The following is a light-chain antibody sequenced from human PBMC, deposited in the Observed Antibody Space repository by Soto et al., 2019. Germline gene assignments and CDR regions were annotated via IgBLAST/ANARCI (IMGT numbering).Light chain of an antibody. V-gene: IGLV2-14*01. Sequence: QSALTQPASVSGSPRQSITISCTGASSDVGGYTYVSWYQQHPGKAPKLIIYEVNNRPSGVSHRFSGSKSGNTASLTISGLQADDEADYYCCSLTTSHTYVFGSGTKVTVL. CDR1: SSDVGGYTY. CDR3: CSLTTSHTYV. J-gene: IGLJ1*01. CDR2: EVN.